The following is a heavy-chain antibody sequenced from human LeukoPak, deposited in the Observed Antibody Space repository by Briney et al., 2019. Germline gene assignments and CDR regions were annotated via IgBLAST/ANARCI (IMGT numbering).Heavy chain of an antibody. Sequence: PGGSLRLSCAASGFTFSSYSMNWVRQALGKGLEWVSSISSSSSYIYYADSVKGRFTISRDNAKNSLYLQMNSLRAEDTAVYYCARVRRNWNDGALDYWGQGTLVTVSS. D-gene: IGHD1-1*01. J-gene: IGHJ4*02. CDR2: ISSSSSYI. V-gene: IGHV3-21*01. CDR1: GFTFSSYS. CDR3: ARVRRNWNDGALDY.